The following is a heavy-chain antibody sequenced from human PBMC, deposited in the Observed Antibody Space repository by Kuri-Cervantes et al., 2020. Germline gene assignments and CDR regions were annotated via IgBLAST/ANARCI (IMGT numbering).Heavy chain of an antibody. CDR3: ARDRSIVVPDYYYYGMDV. CDR2: IYYSGST. Sequence: SETLSLTCTVSGGSISSSGYYWSWIRQHPGKGLEWIGYIYYSGSTYYNPSLKSRVTISVDTSKNQFSLKLSSVTAADTAVYYCARDRSIVVPDYYYYGMDVWGQGTTVTVSS. D-gene: IGHD2-15*01. CDR1: GGSISSSGYY. J-gene: IGHJ6*02. V-gene: IGHV4-31*03.